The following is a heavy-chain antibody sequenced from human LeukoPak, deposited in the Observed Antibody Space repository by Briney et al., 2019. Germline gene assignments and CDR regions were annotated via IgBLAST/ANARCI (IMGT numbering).Heavy chain of an antibody. CDR2: IYYSGST. J-gene: IGHJ6*04. CDR3: ARKLTYYYGSGSYYKALDV. Sequence: PSQTLSLTCTVSGGSISSGDYYWSWIRQPPGKGLEWIGYIYYSGSTYYNPSLKSRVTISVDTSKNQFSLKLSSVTAADTAVYYCARKLTYYYGSGSYYKALDVWGKGTTVTVSS. D-gene: IGHD3-10*01. V-gene: IGHV4-30-4*08. CDR1: GGSISSGDYY.